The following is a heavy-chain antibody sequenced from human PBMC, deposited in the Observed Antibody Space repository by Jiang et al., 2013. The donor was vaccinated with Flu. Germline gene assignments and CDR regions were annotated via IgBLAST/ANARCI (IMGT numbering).Heavy chain of an antibody. J-gene: IGHJ2*01. V-gene: IGHV3-74*01. Sequence: VQLVESGGGLVHPGGSLRLSCSVSGFTFNYYWMHWVRQAPGRGLVWVSHINSDATRTTYADSVKGRFTISRDNAKNTLYLQMNSLRDEDTAIYYCVRDAGVHNYFDLWG. CDR3: VRDAGVHNYFDL. CDR2: INSDATRT. D-gene: IGHD2-21*01. CDR1: GFTFNYYW.